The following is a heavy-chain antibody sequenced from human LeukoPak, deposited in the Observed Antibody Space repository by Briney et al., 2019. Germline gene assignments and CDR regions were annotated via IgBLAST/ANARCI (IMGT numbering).Heavy chain of an antibody. CDR2: ISYDGSNK. CDR3: AKERGRFLEWLFLH. CDR1: EFIFTNYG. V-gene: IGHV3-30*18. Sequence: GGSLRLSCAASEFIFTNYGMSWVRQAPGKGLEWVAVISYDGSNKYYADSVKGRFTISRDNSKNTLYLQMNSLRAEDTAVYYCAKERGRFLEWLFLHWGQGTLVTVSS. D-gene: IGHD3-3*01. J-gene: IGHJ4*02.